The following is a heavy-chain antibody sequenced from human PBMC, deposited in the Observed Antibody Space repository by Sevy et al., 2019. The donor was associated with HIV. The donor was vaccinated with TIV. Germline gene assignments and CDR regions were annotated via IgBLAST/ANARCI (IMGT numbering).Heavy chain of an antibody. Sequence: GGSLRLSCAASGFTFSSYSMNWVRQAPGKGLEWVSYISSSSSYIYYADSVKGRFTISRDNAKTSLYLQMNSLRAEDTAVYYCARAYIAEARDGAFDIWGQGTMVTVSS. D-gene: IGHD6-13*01. CDR2: ISSSSSYI. CDR1: GFTFSSYS. J-gene: IGHJ3*02. CDR3: ARAYIAEARDGAFDI. V-gene: IGHV3-21*01.